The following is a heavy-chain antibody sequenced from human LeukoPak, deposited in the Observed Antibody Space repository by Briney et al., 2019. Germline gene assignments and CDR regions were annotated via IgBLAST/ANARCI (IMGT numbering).Heavy chain of an antibody. CDR1: GFTFSTYG. J-gene: IGHJ4*02. V-gene: IGHV3-64D*06. Sequence: PGGSLRLSCSASGFTFSTYGMHWVRQAPGKGLEYVSSISSDGGSTYYADSVKGRFTISRDNSKNTLYLQVNTLRPEDTAVHYCLKDQSGSGSWWGQGTLVTVSS. CDR3: LKDQSGSGSW. CDR2: ISSDGGST. D-gene: IGHD3-10*01.